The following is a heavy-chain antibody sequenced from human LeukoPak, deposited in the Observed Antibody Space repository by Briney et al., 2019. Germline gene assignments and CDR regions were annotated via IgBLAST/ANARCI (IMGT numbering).Heavy chain of an antibody. J-gene: IGHJ4*02. D-gene: IGHD3-10*01. CDR1: GGSIRTYY. V-gene: IGHV4-59*01. CDR3: ARVSLVRGAPDYYFDY. Sequence: SETLSLTCTVSGGSIRTYYWSWIRQPPGKGLEWIGNIYYIGSTKYNPSLKSRVTISVDTSKNQFSLKLTSVTAADTAVYYCARVSLVRGAPDYYFDYWGQGTLVTVSS. CDR2: IYYIGST.